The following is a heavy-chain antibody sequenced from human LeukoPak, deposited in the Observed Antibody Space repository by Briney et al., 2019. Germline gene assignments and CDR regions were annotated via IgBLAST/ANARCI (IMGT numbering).Heavy chain of an antibody. J-gene: IGHJ5*02. CDR1: GGSFSGYY. CDR3: ARRQIAVAGTRNRRGGWFDP. V-gene: IGHV4-34*01. Sequence: SETLSLTCAVYGGSFSGYYWSWIRQPPGKGLEWIGEINHSGNTNYNPSLKSRVTISVDTSKNQFSLKLSSVTAADTAVYYCARRQIAVAGTRNRRGGWFDPWGQGTLVTVSS. D-gene: IGHD6-19*01. CDR2: INHSGNT.